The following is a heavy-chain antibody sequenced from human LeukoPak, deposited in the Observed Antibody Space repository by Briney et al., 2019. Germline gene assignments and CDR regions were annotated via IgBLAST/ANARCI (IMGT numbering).Heavy chain of an antibody. CDR3: ARQPPAGSGSYYGYYYGMDV. CDR1: GYSFTSYW. CDR2: IDPSESYT. V-gene: IGHV5-10-1*01. Sequence: GESLKISCKGSGYSFTSYWISWGRQMPGRGLEGLGRIDPSESYTNYSASFPALVTISADKSLSTAYLQWRSLKASETAMYYWARQPPAGSGSYYGYYYGMDVWGQGTTVTVSS. D-gene: IGHD3-10*01. J-gene: IGHJ6*02.